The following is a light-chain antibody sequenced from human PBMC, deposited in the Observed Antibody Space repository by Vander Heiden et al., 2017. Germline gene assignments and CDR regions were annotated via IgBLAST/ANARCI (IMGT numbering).Light chain of an antibody. J-gene: IGKJ2*01. CDR1: QGSRKD. CDR3: LKHKSEPYK. V-gene: IGKV1-17*01. Sequence: DIPMTQSPSSLSASVGDRVTITCRASQGSRKDLGWYQQKPGKAPKRLSYAASSLQSGGPSRCSGSGSGTEVTLTISSLKPEDLATDYCLKHKSEPYKLGQGTKLEIK. CDR2: AAS.